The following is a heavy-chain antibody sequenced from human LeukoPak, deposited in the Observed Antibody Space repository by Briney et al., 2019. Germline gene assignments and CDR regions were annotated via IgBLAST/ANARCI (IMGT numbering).Heavy chain of an antibody. J-gene: IGHJ4*02. V-gene: IGHV3-11*01. CDR3: AKDLYCSSTSCSGSGFDY. Sequence: GGSLRLSCVASGFPFSSYWMSWIRQAPGKGLEWVSYISSSGSTIYYADSVKGRFTISRDNAKNTLYLQMNSLRAEDTAVYYCAKDLYCSSTSCSGSGFDYWGQGTLVTVSS. D-gene: IGHD2-2*01. CDR1: GFPFSSYW. CDR2: ISSSGSTI.